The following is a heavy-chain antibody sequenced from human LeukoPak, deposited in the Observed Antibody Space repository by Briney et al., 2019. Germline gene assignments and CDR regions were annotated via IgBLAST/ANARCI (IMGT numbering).Heavy chain of an antibody. CDR3: ASRVYGGNSDRVAFDI. CDR1: GYTFTSYA. J-gene: IGHJ3*02. CDR2: INTNTGNP. V-gene: IGHV7-4-1*02. Sequence: ASVKVSCKASGYTFTSYAMNWVRQAPGQGLEWMGWINTNTGNPTYAQGFTGRFVFSLDTSVSTAYLQISSLKAEDTAVYYCASRVYGGNSDRVAFDIWGQGTMVTVSS. D-gene: IGHD4-23*01.